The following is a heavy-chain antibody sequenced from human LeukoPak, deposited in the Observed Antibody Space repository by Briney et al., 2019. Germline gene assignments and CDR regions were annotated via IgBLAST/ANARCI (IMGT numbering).Heavy chain of an antibody. V-gene: IGHV3-33*06. Sequence: GGSLRLSCAASGFKFSNYAMHWVRQAPGKGLEWVAVIWFDGSQKHFADSVKGRFTISRDDSKNTLYLQMNSLRAEDTAVYYCANPEAFYYGSGSYANWFDPWGQGTLVTVSS. CDR3: ANPEAFYYGSGSYANWFDP. D-gene: IGHD3-10*01. J-gene: IGHJ5*02. CDR1: GFKFSNYA. CDR2: IWFDGSQK.